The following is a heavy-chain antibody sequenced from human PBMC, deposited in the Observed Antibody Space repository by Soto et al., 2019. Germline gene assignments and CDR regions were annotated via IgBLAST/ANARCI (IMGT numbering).Heavy chain of an antibody. V-gene: IGHV3-74*01. CDR2: INSDGSST. CDR3: ARAFQGYCTGGSCYPSI. Sequence: EVQLVESGGGLVQPGGSLRLSCAASGFTFSSYWMHWVRQAPGKGLVWVSRINSDGSSTSFADSVKGRFTISRDNATNTLYMQMNSLRAEDTAVYYCARAFQGYCTGGSCYPSIWGQGTMVTVSS. CDR1: GFTFSSYW. D-gene: IGHD2-15*01. J-gene: IGHJ3*02.